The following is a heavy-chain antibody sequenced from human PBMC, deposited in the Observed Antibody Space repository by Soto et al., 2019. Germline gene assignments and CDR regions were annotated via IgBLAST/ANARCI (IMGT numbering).Heavy chain of an antibody. CDR2: ISSSSSYI. J-gene: IGHJ4*02. V-gene: IGHV3-21*01. CDR1: GFTFSSYS. D-gene: IGHD3-16*01. Sequence: EVQLVESGGGLVKPGGSLRLSCAASGFTFSSYSMNWVRQATGKGLELVSSISSSSSYIYYADSVNGRFTISRDNAKNSMYLQMNSLRAEDTAVYYCSRDDYIWGSHYFDYWGQGTLVTVS. CDR3: SRDDYIWGSHYFDY.